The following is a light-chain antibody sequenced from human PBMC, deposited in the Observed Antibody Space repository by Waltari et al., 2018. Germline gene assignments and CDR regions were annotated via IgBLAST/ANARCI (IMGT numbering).Light chain of an antibody. CDR3: QQRLNYVFT. J-gene: IGKJ3*01. CDR1: HSVANY. Sequence: SCRASHSVANYLDWYQQRPGRAPRLLIYVASNFDDGVPARFSGSGSGTDFTLTISILEPEDFAVYYCQQRLNYVFTFGPGTKVDI. V-gene: IGKV3-11*01. CDR2: VAS.